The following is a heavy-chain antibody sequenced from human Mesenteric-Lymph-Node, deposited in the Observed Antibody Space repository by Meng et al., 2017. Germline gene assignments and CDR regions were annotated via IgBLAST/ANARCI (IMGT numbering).Heavy chain of an antibody. CDR2: IDPVGSVR. J-gene: IGHJ4*02. D-gene: IGHD3-9*01. Sequence: GESLKISCAASGFTFSSYWMSWVRQAPGKGLEWVANIDPVGSVRFYVDSVKGRFTISRDNPKNSLYLQMNSLRVEDTAVYYCVRDDWGPGDYWGQGTLVTVSS. V-gene: IGHV3-7*01. CDR3: VRDDWGPGDY. CDR1: GFTFSSYW.